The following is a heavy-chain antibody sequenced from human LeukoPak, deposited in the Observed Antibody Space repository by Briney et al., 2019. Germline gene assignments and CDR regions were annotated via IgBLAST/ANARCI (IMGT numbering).Heavy chain of an antibody. D-gene: IGHD4-17*01. V-gene: IGHV3-30*18. CDR2: ISYDGSNK. CDR3: AKSHPPTVTTEEGEYLQH. J-gene: IGHJ1*01. Sequence: GRSLRLSCAASGFTFSGYGMHWVRQTPGKGLEWVATISYDGSNKYYADSVKGRFTIYRDNFKNTVYLQMNSLRAEETAVYYCAKSHPPTVTTEEGEYLQHWGQGTLVTVS. CDR1: GFTFSGYG.